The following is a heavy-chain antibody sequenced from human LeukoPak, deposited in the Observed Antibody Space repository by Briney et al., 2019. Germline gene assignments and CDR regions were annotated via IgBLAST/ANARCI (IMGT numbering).Heavy chain of an antibody. CDR3: ARSFNHFDWLLWDY. D-gene: IGHD3-9*01. CDR1: GYTFTSYY. V-gene: IGHV1-2*02. Sequence: GASVKVSCKASGYTFTSYYMHWVRQAPGQGLEWMGWINPNSGGTNYAQKFQGRVTMTRDTSISTAYMELSRLRSDDTAVFYCARSFNHFDWLLWDYWGQGTLVTVSS. J-gene: IGHJ4*02. CDR2: INPNSGGT.